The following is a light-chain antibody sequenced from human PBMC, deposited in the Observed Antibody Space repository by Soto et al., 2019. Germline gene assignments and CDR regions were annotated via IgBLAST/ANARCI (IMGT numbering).Light chain of an antibody. CDR1: QTISVW. CDR2: QAS. Sequence: DIKMTQSPSALSASVGDRVTITCRASQTISVWLAWYQQKPGKAPQLLIYQASTLKSGVPSRFRGSGSGTEFTLTISSLQPGDLATYYCQQYNSYPVTFGQGTKLEIK. J-gene: IGKJ2*01. V-gene: IGKV1-5*03. CDR3: QQYNSYPVT.